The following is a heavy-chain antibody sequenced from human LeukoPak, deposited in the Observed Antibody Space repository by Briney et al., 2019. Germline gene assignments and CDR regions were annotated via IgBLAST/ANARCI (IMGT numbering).Heavy chain of an antibody. J-gene: IGHJ4*02. Sequence: ASVKVSCKASGYTFTSYDINWVRQATGQQLEWMGWMNPNSGNTGYAQKFQGRVTTTRNTSISTAYMELSSLRSEDTAVYYCARGPPNWGFDYWGQGTLVTVSS. CDR1: GYTFTSYD. CDR3: ARGPPNWGFDY. CDR2: MNPNSGNT. V-gene: IGHV1-8*01. D-gene: IGHD7-27*01.